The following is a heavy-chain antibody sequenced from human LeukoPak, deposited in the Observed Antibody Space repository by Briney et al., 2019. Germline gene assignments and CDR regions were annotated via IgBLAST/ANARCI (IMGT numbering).Heavy chain of an antibody. CDR3: ARDRYGGIIDY. CDR2: IYSSGST. V-gene: IGHV4-4*07. J-gene: IGHJ4*02. Sequence: SETLSLTCTVSGGSIGPYYWSWIRQPAGKGLEWIGRIYSSGSTNYNPSLKSRVTMSVDTSMNRFSLKLSSVTAADTAVYFCARDRYGGIIDYWGQGTLVTVSS. D-gene: IGHD4-17*01. CDR1: GGSIGPYY.